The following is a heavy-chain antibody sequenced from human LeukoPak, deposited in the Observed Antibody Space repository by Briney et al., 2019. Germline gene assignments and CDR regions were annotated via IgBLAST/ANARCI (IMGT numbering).Heavy chain of an antibody. J-gene: IGHJ5*02. CDR3: ARDIVASVGWFDP. D-gene: IGHD2-15*01. Sequence: GSLRLSCAASGFTFSSYGMSWVRQAPGKGLEWIGEINHSGSTNYNPSLKSRVTISVDTSKNQFSLKLSSVTAADTAVYYCARDIVASVGWFDPWGQGTLVTVSS. CDR1: GFTFSSYG. V-gene: IGHV4-34*01. CDR2: INHSGST.